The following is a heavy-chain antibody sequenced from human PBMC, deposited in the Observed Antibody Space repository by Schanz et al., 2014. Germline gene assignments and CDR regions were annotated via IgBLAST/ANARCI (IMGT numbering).Heavy chain of an antibody. CDR2: LRSDGSRG. CDR3: AKDPPRGVRTPIKPTLDY. J-gene: IGHJ4*02. Sequence: VQLVESGGGVVQPGGSLRLSCVGSGYSFSDYDMYWIRQAPGKGLEWLAFLRSDGSRGDYEDSVKGRFTISRDNSRTALSLQMSSLRPEDTAVYYCAKDPPRGVRTPIKPTLDYWGQGTRVTVS. D-gene: IGHD3-10*01. CDR1: GYSFSDYD. V-gene: IGHV3-30*02.